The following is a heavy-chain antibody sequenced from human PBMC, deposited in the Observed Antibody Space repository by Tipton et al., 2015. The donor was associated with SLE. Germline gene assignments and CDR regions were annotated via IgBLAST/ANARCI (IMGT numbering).Heavy chain of an antibody. V-gene: IGHV3-74*01. Sequence: SLRLSCAASGFNIRNYWMHWVRQAPGKGLVWVSDIDNNGRRTNYADTVKGRFSISRDNAKNTLNLQMDSLRVEETAVYYCVRGSSFSDSSGYYEDDAFDIRGQGTLVTVSS. CDR3: VRGSSFSDSSGYYEDDAFDI. J-gene: IGHJ3*02. CDR1: GFNIRNYW. CDR2: IDNNGRRT. D-gene: IGHD3-22*01.